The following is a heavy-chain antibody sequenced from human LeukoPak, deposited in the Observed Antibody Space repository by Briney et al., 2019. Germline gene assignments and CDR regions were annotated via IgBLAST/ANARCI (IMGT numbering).Heavy chain of an antibody. Sequence: GESLKISCKGSGYSFTSYWIGWVRQMPGKGLEWMGIIYLGDSDTRYSPSFQGQVAISADKSISTAYLQWSSLKASDTAMYYCARRSPYYYDSSGYPLYYFDYWGQGTLVTVSS. D-gene: IGHD3-22*01. J-gene: IGHJ4*02. CDR1: GYSFTSYW. CDR3: ARRSPYYYDSSGYPLYYFDY. V-gene: IGHV5-51*01. CDR2: IYLGDSDT.